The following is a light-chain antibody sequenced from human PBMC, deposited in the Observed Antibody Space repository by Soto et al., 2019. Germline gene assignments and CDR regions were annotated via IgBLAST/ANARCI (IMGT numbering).Light chain of an antibody. J-gene: IGKJ2*01. Sequence: DLQTTQSPSTLSASVGDSVTITCRASQKISTYLSWFKQRPGRAPDLLIFAASILHSGVPSRFSGSGSATHFTLTITGLQPEDFATYYCQQSDSSPYTFGQGTKLEI. CDR1: QKISTY. CDR2: AAS. V-gene: IGKV1-39*01. CDR3: QQSDSSPYT.